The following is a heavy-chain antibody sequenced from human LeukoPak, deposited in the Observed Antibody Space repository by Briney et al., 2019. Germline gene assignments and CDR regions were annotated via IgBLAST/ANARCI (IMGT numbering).Heavy chain of an antibody. J-gene: IGHJ5*02. CDR2: IYYTGNT. Sequence: PSQTLSLTCTVSGGSINSGDYYWSWIRQSPGKGLEWIGYIYYTGNTDYNPSLKSRVTISVDTSKNQFSLRLSSVTAADAAVYYCAREGPIAAAGTGWFDPWSQGTLVTVSS. D-gene: IGHD6-13*01. CDR1: GGSINSGDYY. CDR3: AREGPIAAAGTGWFDP. V-gene: IGHV4-30-4*01.